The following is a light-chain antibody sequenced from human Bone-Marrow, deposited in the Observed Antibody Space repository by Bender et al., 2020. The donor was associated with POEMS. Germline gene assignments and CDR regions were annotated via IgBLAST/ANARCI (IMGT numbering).Light chain of an antibody. CDR2: KDT. CDR3: VAWDDTLNGWV. J-gene: IGLJ2*01. Sequence: SYELTQPPSVSVSPGQTARTTCSADALSNQYAYWYQQKPGQAPVVVMYKDTERPSGLPERFSGSMSGTSASLAISGLHSEDEADYYCVAWDDTLNGWVFGGGTKLTVL. V-gene: IGLV3-25*02. CDR1: ALSNQY.